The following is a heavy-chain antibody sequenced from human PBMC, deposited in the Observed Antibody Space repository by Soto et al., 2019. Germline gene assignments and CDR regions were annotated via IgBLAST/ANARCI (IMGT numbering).Heavy chain of an antibody. D-gene: IGHD3-22*01. CDR1: GGSISGYY. J-gene: IGHJ4*02. CDR3: AREFYFESSGHQFEY. V-gene: IGHV4-34*01. CDR2: INPSGTT. Sequence: SETLSLTCAVSGGSISGYYWSWIRQPPGRGLEWIGEINPSGTTNYNPSLKGRVAMSVDTSKNQFSVRLSSVTAADTAVYYCAREFYFESSGHQFEYWGQGALVTVSS.